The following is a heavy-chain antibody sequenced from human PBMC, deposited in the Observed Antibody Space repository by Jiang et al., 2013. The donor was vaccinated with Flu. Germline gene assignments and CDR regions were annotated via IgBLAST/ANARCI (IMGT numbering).Heavy chain of an antibody. J-gene: IGHJ4*02. D-gene: IGHD3-22*01. CDR3: ARVISIRNKYYYDSSGYYSD. Sequence: VKVSCKASGYTFTSYGISWVRQAPGQGLEWMGWISAYNGNTNYAQKLQGRVTMTTDTSTSTAYMELRSLRSDDTAVYYCARVISIRNKYYYDSSGYYSDWGQGTLVTVSS. V-gene: IGHV1-18*01. CDR2: ISAYNGNT. CDR1: GYTFTSYG.